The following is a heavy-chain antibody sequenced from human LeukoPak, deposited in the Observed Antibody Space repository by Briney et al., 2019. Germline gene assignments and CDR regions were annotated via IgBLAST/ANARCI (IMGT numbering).Heavy chain of an antibody. Sequence: PGGSLRLSCSASGFAFSTYWMNWVRQAPGKGPEWVANINLSGSAEYYVDSVKGRCTNSRDNAKSSLYLQMNNLRVEDTAVYCCAAWGHHNYWGQGTLVTVSS. J-gene: IGHJ4*02. CDR2: INLSGSAE. CDR1: GFAFSTYW. CDR3: AAWGHHNY. V-gene: IGHV3-7*01. D-gene: IGHD7-27*01.